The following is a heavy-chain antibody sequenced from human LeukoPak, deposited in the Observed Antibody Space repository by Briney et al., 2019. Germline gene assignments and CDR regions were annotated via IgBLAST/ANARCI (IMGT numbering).Heavy chain of an antibody. CDR2: IIPIFGTA. CDR3: ARDNTMEHWFDP. V-gene: IGHV1-69*01. J-gene: IGHJ3*01. Sequence: GSSVKVSCKASGGTFSSYAISWVRQAPGQGLERMGGIIPIFGTANYAQKFQGRVTITADESTSTAYMELSSLRSEDTAVYYCARDNTMEHWFDPWGQGTMVTVSS. CDR1: GGTFSSYA. D-gene: IGHD1/OR15-1a*01.